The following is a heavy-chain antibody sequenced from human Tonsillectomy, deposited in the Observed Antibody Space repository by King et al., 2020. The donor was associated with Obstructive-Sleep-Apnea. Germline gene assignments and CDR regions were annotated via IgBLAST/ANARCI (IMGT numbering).Heavy chain of an antibody. CDR2: IYPSVSYH. Sequence: QLVQSGAEVKKPGESLRISCNGSGNSFSNYLINWVRQVPGKGLEWWGMIYPSVSYHNYSPSFQGHVTISADKSISTAYLQWSSLKASDTAMYYCAGIAVAGTDWGQGTLVTVSS. J-gene: IGHJ4*02. CDR3: AGIAVAGTD. V-gene: IGHV5-10-1*01. CDR1: GNSFSNYL. D-gene: IGHD6-19*01.